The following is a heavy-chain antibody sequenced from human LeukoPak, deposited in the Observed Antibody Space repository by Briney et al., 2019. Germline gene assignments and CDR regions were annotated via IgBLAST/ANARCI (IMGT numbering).Heavy chain of an antibody. D-gene: IGHD6-6*01. CDR2: INPDSGGT. Sequence: ASVKVSCKESGYTFTSYYMHWVRHAPGQRLEWMGWINPDSGGTNYAQKFQGRVTMTRDTSISTAYMELSRLRSDDTAVYYCARDSSSEYYYYYYMDVWGKGTTVTVSS. CDR1: GYTFTSYY. CDR3: ARDSSSEYYYYYYMDV. V-gene: IGHV1-2*02. J-gene: IGHJ6*03.